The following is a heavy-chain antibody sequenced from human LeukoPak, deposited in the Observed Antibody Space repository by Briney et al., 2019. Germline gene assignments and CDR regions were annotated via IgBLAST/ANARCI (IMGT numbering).Heavy chain of an antibody. J-gene: IGHJ4*02. CDR1: GFIFRRYA. V-gene: IGHV3-30*04. CDR2: ILYDGSSE. Sequence: GRCLSLSCAASGFIFRRYAMHWARQARDKGLEWVAVILYDGSSEYYADSVKGRFTISRDNAKNSLYLHMNCLRAEDTAVYYCARGGWNKFDYWGQGTLVAVSS. D-gene: IGHD3-22*01. CDR3: ARGGWNKFDY.